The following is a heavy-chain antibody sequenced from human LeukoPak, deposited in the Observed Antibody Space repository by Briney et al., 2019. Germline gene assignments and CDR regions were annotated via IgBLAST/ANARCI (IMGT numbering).Heavy chain of an antibody. J-gene: IGHJ4*02. V-gene: IGHV4-4*07. CDR2: IYTSGST. CDR3: ARLTMVRGVIPYFDY. CDR1: GGSISSYY. D-gene: IGHD3-10*01. Sequence: PSETLSLTCTVSGGSISSYYWSRIRQPAGKGLEWIGRIYTSGSTNYNPSLKSRVTMSVDTSKNQFSLKLSSVTAADTAVYYCARLTMVRGVIPYFDYWGQGTLVTVSS.